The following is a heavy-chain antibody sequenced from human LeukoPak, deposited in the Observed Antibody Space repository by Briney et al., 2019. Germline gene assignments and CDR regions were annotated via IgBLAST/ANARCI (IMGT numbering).Heavy chain of an antibody. V-gene: IGHV3-33*01. CDR3: ARDSAADDNDFDV. CDR2: IWSHGNRK. J-gene: IGHJ3*01. D-gene: IGHD6-25*01. CDR1: GFSFSSYG. Sequence: GRSLTLSCILSGFSFSSYGMHWVRQAPGKGLEWVAVIWSHGNRKHHSDSVEGRFAISRDNSKNILYLQMNNLRAEDTALYYCARDSAADDNDFDVWGQGTMVTVSS.